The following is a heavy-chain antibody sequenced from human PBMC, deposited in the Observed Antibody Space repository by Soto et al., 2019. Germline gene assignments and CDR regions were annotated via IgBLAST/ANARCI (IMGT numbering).Heavy chain of an antibody. J-gene: IGHJ4*02. V-gene: IGHV3-23*01. CDR2: ISGSGGST. CDR1: GFTFSIYA. Sequence: GGSLRLSCAASGFTFSIYAMSWVRQAPGKGLEWVSAISGSGGSTYYADSVKGRFTISRDNSKHTLFLQMNSLRAEDTAVYYCASHDYGDYVSFDYWGQGTLVTVSS. CDR3: ASHDYGDYVSFDY. D-gene: IGHD4-17*01.